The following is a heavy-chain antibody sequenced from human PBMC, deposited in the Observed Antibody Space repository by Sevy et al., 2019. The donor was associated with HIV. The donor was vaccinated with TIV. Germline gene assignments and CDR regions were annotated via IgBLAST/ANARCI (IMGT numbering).Heavy chain of an antibody. CDR3: ANSRGRYEGSSWLYYYYIMDV. CDR1: GFTFSRYG. J-gene: IGHJ6*02. Sequence: GGSLRLSCAAAGFTFSRYGMHWARQAPGKGLEWVAVISNDGSDKEYAESVKGRFTVSRDNSKDTVYLQMNSLRPDDTAVYYCANSRGRYEGSSWLYYYYIMDVWGQGTTVIVSS. V-gene: IGHV3-30*18. CDR2: ISNDGSDK. D-gene: IGHD6-13*01.